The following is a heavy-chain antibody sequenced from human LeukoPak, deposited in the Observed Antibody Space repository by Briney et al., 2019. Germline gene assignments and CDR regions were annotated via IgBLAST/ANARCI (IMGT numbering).Heavy chain of an antibody. V-gene: IGHV3-15*01. CDR3: TTDASMGATHFDY. CDR2: IKSKTDGGTT. J-gene: IGHJ4*02. D-gene: IGHD1-26*01. CDR1: GFTFSNAW. Sequence: GGSLRLSCAASGFTFSNAWMSWVRQAPGKGLGWVGRIKSKTDGGTTDYAATVKGRFIISRDDSENTLYLQMNSLKTEDTAVYYCTTDASMGATHFDYWGQGTLVTVSS.